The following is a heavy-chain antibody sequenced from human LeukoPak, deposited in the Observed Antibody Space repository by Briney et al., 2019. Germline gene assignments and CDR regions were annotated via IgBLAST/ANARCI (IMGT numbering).Heavy chain of an antibody. CDR3: ATPALGRRLYYYDY. CDR1: GLTLSNVW. J-gene: IGHJ4*02. CDR2: IKSKTAGGTT. V-gene: IGHV3-15*07. Sequence: PGGSLTLSCAVSGLTLSNVWMNWVRQAPGKGLEWVGRIKSKTAGGTTDFAAPVKGRFTISRDDSKNTLFLQMNSLKTEDTAVYYCATPALGRRLYYYDYWGQGTLVTVSP. D-gene: IGHD3-16*01.